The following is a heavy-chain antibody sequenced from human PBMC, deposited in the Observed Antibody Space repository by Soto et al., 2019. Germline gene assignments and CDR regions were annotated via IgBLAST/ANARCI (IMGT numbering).Heavy chain of an antibody. CDR2: ISSRGDTT. J-gene: IGHJ4*02. V-gene: IGHV3-23*01. D-gene: IGHD3-16*01. CDR3: ANSFSPSGTNGLSHFDQ. Sequence: GGSLRLSCAASGFTFNNYAMAWVRQAPGKGLEWVTAISSRGDTTFYADSVRGRFTISRDNFKNTLYLQMSSLRAEDTAVYYCANSFSPSGTNGLSHFDQWGQGTLVTVSS. CDR1: GFTFNNYA.